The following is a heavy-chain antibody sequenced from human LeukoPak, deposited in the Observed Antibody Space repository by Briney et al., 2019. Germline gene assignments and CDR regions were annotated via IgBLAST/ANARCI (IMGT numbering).Heavy chain of an antibody. CDR3: ARHPLGWYCSSTSCSKGWFDP. J-gene: IGHJ5*02. V-gene: IGHV4-34*01. D-gene: IGHD2-2*01. CDR2: INHSGST. CDR1: GGSFSGYY. Sequence: SETLSLTCAVYGGSFSGYYWSWIRQPPGKGLEWIGEINHSGSTNYNPSLKSRVTISVDTSKNQFSLKLSSVTAADTAVYYCARHPLGWYCSSTSCSKGWFDPWGQGTLVTVSS.